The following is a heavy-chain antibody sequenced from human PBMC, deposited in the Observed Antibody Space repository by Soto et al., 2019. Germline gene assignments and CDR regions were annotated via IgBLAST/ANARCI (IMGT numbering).Heavy chain of an antibody. V-gene: IGHV3-15*01. CDR2: LKTKTDGGTT. Sequence: GGSLRLSCVVSGFTFSNTWMSWIRQTPGKGLEWVGRLKTKTDGGTTDYAAPVKGRFTISRDDSRNTLYLQMNSLKAEDTAVYYCARAFRGPGYFDYWGQGTLVTVSS. D-gene: IGHD1-26*01. J-gene: IGHJ4*02. CDR3: ARAFRGPGYFDY. CDR1: GFTFSNTW.